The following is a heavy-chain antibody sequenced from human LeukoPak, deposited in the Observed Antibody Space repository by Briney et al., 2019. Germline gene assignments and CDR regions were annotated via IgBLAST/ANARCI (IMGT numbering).Heavy chain of an antibody. Sequence: PGGSLRLSCAASGFTLSSYSMNWVRQAPGKGLEWVSSISSSSSYIYYADSVKGRFTISRDNAKNSLYLQMNSLRAEDTAVYYCARRIAAAGTYLYYGMDVWGQGTTVTVSS. V-gene: IGHV3-21*01. CDR3: ARRIAAAGTYLYYGMDV. CDR1: GFTLSSYS. CDR2: ISSSSSYI. D-gene: IGHD6-13*01. J-gene: IGHJ6*02.